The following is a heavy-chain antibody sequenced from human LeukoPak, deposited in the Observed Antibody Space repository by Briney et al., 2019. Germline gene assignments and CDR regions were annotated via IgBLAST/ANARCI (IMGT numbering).Heavy chain of an antibody. D-gene: IGHD2-21*02. CDR2: IYYTGNT. J-gene: IGHJ4*02. CDR3: ARGPYCGGDCYPFDY. Sequence: SETLSLTCTVSGASISTYYWSWIRQPPGKGLEWIGYIYYTGNTNYNPSLKSRVTILIDTSKNQLSLKLNSVTAADTAVYYCARGPYCGGDCYPFDYWGQGTLVTVSS. CDR1: GASISTYY. V-gene: IGHV4-59*01.